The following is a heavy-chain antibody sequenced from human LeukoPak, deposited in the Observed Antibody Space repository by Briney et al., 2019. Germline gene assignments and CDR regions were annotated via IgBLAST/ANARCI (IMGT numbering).Heavy chain of an antibody. CDR3: ASSGYTYEPYYYYMDV. CDR2: IYYSGNT. CDR1: GGSISTYY. V-gene: IGHV4-59*01. D-gene: IGHD5-18*01. Sequence: SSETLPLTCTVSGGSISTYYWSWLRQPPGKGLEWIGYIYYSGNTNYNPSLKSRVTISVDTSKNQFSLKLRSVTAADTAVYYCASSGYTYEPYYYYMDVWGKGTTVTISS. J-gene: IGHJ6*03.